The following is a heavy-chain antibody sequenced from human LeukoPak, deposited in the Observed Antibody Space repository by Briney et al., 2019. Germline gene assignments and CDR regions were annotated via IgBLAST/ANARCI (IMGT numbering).Heavy chain of an antibody. Sequence: GESLRLSCAASGFTFSSYAMSWVRQAPGKGLEWVSAISGSGDSTYYADSVKGRFTISRDNSKNTLYLEMNSLRVEDTAVYYCAKDLDYSGYDYHFDYWGQGTLVTVSS. CDR3: AKDLDYSGYDYHFDY. J-gene: IGHJ4*02. D-gene: IGHD5-12*01. CDR1: GFTFSSYA. CDR2: ISGSGDST. V-gene: IGHV3-23*01.